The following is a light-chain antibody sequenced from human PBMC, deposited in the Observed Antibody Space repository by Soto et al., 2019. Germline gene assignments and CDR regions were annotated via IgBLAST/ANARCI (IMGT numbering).Light chain of an antibody. CDR1: QSIHTS. J-gene: IGKJ5*01. V-gene: IGKV3-11*01. CDR3: QQRKVWPPIT. CDR2: DPP. Sequence: LTLSASTLSLSPGGGAGLWWRASQSIHTSLAWYQQKPGQPPRLVVYDPPTRANGVPDRSAGTRSRTEFTLTLHPLAPEHSAVYYCQQRKVWPPITFGQGTRRRL.